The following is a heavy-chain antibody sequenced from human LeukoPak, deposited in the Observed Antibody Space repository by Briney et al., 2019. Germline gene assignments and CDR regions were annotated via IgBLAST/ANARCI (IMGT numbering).Heavy chain of an antibody. CDR3: AIPSGKYYGSGSYSFDY. CDR2: ISYDGNNK. V-gene: IGHV3-30*04. J-gene: IGHJ4*02. CDR1: GFTFSSYV. Sequence: GGSLRLSCAASGFTFSSYVMHWVRQAPGKGLEWVAGISYDGNNKYYADSVKGRFTISRDNSKNTVFLQMNSLRAEDTAVYYCAIPSGKYYGSGSYSFDYWGQGTLVTVSS. D-gene: IGHD3-10*01.